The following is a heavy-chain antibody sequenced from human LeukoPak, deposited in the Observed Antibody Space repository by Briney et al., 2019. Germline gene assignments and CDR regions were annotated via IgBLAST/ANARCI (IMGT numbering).Heavy chain of an antibody. V-gene: IGHV4-38-2*01. J-gene: IGHJ4*02. CDR2: IYHSGST. Sequence: PSETLSLXCAVSGYSISSGFYWDWIRQPPGKGLEWIGTIYHSGSTYYNPSLKSRVTISVDTSTNQFSLKLSSVTAADTAVFYCARQGPYCGGDCSNYFDFWGQGILVTVSS. CDR3: ARQGPYCGGDCSNYFDF. D-gene: IGHD2-21*01. CDR1: GYSISSGFY.